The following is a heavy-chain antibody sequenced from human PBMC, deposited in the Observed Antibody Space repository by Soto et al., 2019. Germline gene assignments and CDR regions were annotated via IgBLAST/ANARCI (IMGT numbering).Heavy chain of an antibody. CDR1: GGTFSRYA. CDR3: ARDWYPRFDT. Sequence: SVKVSCKASGGTFSRYAINWVRQAPGQGREWMGGIIPIFATPNYAQKFQGRVTVTTDTSTSTAFIELRNLKSDDTAVYYCARDWYPRFDTWGPGTLVTVSS. J-gene: IGHJ5*02. V-gene: IGHV1-69*05. D-gene: IGHD6-13*01. CDR2: IIPIFATP.